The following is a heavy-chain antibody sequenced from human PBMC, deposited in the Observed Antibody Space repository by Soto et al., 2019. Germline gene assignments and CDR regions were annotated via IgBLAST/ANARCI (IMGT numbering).Heavy chain of an antibody. J-gene: IGHJ6*02. Sequence: VASVKVSRKVSGYTLTELSMHWVRQPHGKGLEWMGGFDPEDAETIYARRFQGRVTMTEDTSADTAYMELSSLRSEDTAVYYCAAGVVPYGMDVWGQGTTVTVSS. CDR1: GYTLTELS. CDR3: AAGVVPYGMDV. D-gene: IGHD2-15*01. CDR2: FDPEDAET. V-gene: IGHV1-24*01.